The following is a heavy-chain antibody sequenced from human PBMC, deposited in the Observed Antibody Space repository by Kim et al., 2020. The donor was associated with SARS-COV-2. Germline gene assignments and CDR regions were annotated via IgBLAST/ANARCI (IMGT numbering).Heavy chain of an antibody. CDR3: ARDGWRLPMVRRGDNAFDI. D-gene: IGHD3-10*01. V-gene: IGHV3-7*01. Sequence: GGSLRLSCAASGFTHSSYWMSWVRQAPGKGPEWVANINQEGSEKYYVDSVEGRFSISRDNAKNSLYLQMSSLRPEDTAVYYCARDGWRLPMVRRGDNAFDIRGQGTMVTVSS. J-gene: IGHJ3*02. CDR1: GFTHSSYW. CDR2: INQEGSEK.